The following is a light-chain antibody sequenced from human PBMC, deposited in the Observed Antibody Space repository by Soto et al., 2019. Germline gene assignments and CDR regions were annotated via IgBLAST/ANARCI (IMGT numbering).Light chain of an antibody. CDR1: SSDVGTYNV. V-gene: IGLV2-23*01. CDR2: EGS. Sequence: QSVLTQPASVSGSPGQSITISCTGTSSDVGTYNVVSWYQQDPGKAPKLMIFEGSKRPSGISNRFSGSKSGNTASLTISGLQAEDEGDYYCCSYAGSGTFLFGGGTKLTVL. J-gene: IGLJ2*01. CDR3: CSYAGSGTFL.